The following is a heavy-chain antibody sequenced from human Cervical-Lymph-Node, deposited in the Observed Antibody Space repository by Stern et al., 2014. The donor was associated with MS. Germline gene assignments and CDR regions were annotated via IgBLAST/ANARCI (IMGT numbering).Heavy chain of an antibody. D-gene: IGHD6-13*01. J-gene: IGHJ5*02. CDR1: GGSIINYY. Sequence: QLQLQESGPGLVKPSETLSLTCTVSGGSIINYYWSWIRQTPGKGLEWIGYIYYTGRTNYNPSLKRRVTISVDTSKNQLSLMLRSLAAADTAVYYCARDSSDTWYGPIDAWGQGTQVIVSS. CDR3: ARDSSDTWYGPIDA. CDR2: IYYTGRT. V-gene: IGHV4-59*01.